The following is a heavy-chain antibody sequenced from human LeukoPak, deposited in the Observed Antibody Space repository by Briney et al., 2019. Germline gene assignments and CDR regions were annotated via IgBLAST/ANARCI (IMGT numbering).Heavy chain of an antibody. D-gene: IGHD5-18*01. CDR1: GGSFSGYY. Sequence: PSETLSLTCAVYGGSFSGYYWSWIRQPPGEGLEWIGEINHSGSTNYNPSLKSRVTISVDTSKNQFSLKLSSVTAADTAVYYCARGLGYSYGPNSFDYWGQGTLVTVSS. CDR3: ARGLGYSYGPNSFDY. J-gene: IGHJ4*02. CDR2: INHSGST. V-gene: IGHV4-34*01.